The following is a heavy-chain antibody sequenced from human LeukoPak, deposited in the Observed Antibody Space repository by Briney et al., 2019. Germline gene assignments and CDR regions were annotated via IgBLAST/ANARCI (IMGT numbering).Heavy chain of an antibody. CDR2: ISDDGRSK. CDR1: GFIFISYG. J-gene: IGHJ4*02. D-gene: IGHD4-17*01. Sequence: PGGSLRLSCAASGFIFISYGMHWVRQAPGKGLEWVGVISDDGRSKDYADSVKGRFTISRDNSKDTLYLQMNSLRDEDTAVYYCAKRPSDYADYVTYFDYWGQGTLVTVSS. V-gene: IGHV3-30*18. CDR3: AKRPSDYADYVTYFDY.